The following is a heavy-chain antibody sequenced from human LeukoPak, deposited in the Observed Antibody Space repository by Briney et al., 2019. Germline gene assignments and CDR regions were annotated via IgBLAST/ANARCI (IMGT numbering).Heavy chain of an antibody. CDR2: ISYVGGT. J-gene: IGHJ4*02. V-gene: IGHV4-59*01. D-gene: IGHD6-13*01. CDR3: ARDPRGYSSNWWYFDY. CDR1: GXSISSDY. Sequence: SSETLSLTCTVSGXSISSDYWNWIRQPPGKGLEWIGYISYVGGTNYNPSLKSRVTISVDTSKNQFSLKLSSVTAADTAVYYCARDPRGYSSNWWYFDYWGQGTLVTVSS.